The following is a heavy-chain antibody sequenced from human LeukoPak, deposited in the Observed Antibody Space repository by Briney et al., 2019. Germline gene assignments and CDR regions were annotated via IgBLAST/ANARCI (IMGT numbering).Heavy chain of an antibody. D-gene: IGHD5-24*01. Sequence: ASLKASCKASGYTFTGYYMHWVRQAPGQGLEWMGWINPNSGGTNYAQKFQGRVTMTRDTSISTAYMELSRLRSDDTAVYYCAHSKMATIPPFDYWGQGTLVTVSS. CDR2: INPNSGGT. CDR1: GYTFTGYY. V-gene: IGHV1-2*02. J-gene: IGHJ4*02. CDR3: AHSKMATIPPFDY.